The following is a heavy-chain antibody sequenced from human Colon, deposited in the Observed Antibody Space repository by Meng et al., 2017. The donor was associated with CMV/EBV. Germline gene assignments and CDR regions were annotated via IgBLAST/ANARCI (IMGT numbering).Heavy chain of an antibody. Sequence: GESLKISCVASGFSFRANAMTWVRQVPGKGLVWVSSISASGGDTAYADSVEGRFTISRDNSRNTLSLLMNSLRPEDTAIYYCSKVPPTGSARPLGLDYWGPGTLVTVSS. CDR1: GFSFRANA. CDR2: ISASGGDT. V-gene: IGHV3-23*01. D-gene: IGHD3-10*01. J-gene: IGHJ4*02. CDR3: SKVPPTGSARPLGLDY.